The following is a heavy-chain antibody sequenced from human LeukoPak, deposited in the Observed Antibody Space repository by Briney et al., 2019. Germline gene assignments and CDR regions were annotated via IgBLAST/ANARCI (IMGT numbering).Heavy chain of an antibody. J-gene: IGHJ2*01. Sequence: PSETLSLTCTVSGGSISSGDYYWSWIRQPPGKGLEWIGYIYYSGSTYYNPSLKSRVTISVDTSKNQFSLKLSPVTAADTAVYYCARVKVGYYGGNLVDLWGRGTLVTVSS. CDR2: IYYSGST. CDR1: GGSISSGDYY. D-gene: IGHD4-23*01. CDR3: ARVKVGYYGGNLVDL. V-gene: IGHV4-30-4*01.